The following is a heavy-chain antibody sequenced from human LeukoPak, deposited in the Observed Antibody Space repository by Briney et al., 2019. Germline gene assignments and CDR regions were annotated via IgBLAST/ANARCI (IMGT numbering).Heavy chain of an antibody. V-gene: IGHV3-74*01. J-gene: IGHJ4*02. D-gene: IGHD3-3*01. Sequence: PGGSLRLSCAASGFSFSNYWMHWVRQTPGKGLVWVARINIEGSITTYADSVKGRFTTSRDNAKNSLYLQMNSLRAEDTAVYYCAREDFWSGLFDYWGQGTLVTVSS. CDR1: GFSFSNYW. CDR3: AREDFWSGLFDY. CDR2: INIEGSIT.